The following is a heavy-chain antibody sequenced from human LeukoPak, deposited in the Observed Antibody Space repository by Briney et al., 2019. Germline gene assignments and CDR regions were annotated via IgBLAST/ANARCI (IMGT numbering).Heavy chain of an antibody. Sequence: ASVKVSCKASGGTFSSYAISWVRQAPGQGLEWMGWISAYNGNTNYAQKLQGRVTMTTDTSTSTAYMELRSLRSDDTAVYYCARDTRFLEWLYGMDVWGQGTTVTVSS. V-gene: IGHV1-18*01. D-gene: IGHD3-3*01. CDR3: ARDTRFLEWLYGMDV. CDR2: ISAYNGNT. CDR1: GGTFSSYA. J-gene: IGHJ6*02.